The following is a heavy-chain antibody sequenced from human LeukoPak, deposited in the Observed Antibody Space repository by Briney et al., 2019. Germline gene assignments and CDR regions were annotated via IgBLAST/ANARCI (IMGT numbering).Heavy chain of an antibody. CDR1: GFTVSSNY. V-gene: IGHV3-53*05. J-gene: IGHJ4*02. CDR2: IYSGGST. CDR3: ARGVDNWNYGFLSYFDY. D-gene: IGHD1-7*01. Sequence: GGSLRLSCAASGFTVSSNYMSWVRQAPGKGLEWVSVIYSGGSTYYADSVKGRFTISRDNSKNTLYLQMNSLRAEDMAVYYCARGVDNWNYGFLSYFDYWGQGTLVTVSS.